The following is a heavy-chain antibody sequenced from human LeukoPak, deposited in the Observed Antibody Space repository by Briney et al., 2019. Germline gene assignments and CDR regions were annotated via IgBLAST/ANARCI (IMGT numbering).Heavy chain of an antibody. CDR2: IYPRDGST. Sequence: SXKXXXXXFTSNYIHWVRQAPGQGLEWMGMIYPRDGSTSYAQKFQGRVTVTRDTSTSTVHMELSGLRSEDTAVYYCARDQEAFDYWGQGTLVTVSS. CDR3: ARDQEAFDY. J-gene: IGHJ4*02. V-gene: IGHV1-46*01. CDR1: XXXFTSNY.